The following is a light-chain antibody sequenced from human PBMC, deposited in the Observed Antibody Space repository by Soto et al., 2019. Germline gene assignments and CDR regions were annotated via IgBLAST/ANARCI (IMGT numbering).Light chain of an antibody. CDR3: MEAIQRPRT. V-gene: IGKV2-30*01. Sequence: DVVMTQSPLSLPVTLGQAASISCSASQSLVYSDGNTYLNWFQQRPGQSPRRLIYKVSNRESGVQDRCGGSGSGTDFTLKISRVEAEDGGVYYCMEAIQRPRTFVQGTKVEIK. CDR2: KVS. J-gene: IGKJ1*01. CDR1: QSLVYSDGNTY.